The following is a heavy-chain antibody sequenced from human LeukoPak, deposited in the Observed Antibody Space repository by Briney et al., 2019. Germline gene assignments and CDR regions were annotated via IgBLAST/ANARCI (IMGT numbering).Heavy chain of an antibody. CDR2: INPNSGGT. CDR3: ARDHLAVAGITRFDAFDI. Sequence: GASVKVSCKASGYTFTGYYMHWVRQAPGQGLEWMGWINPNSGGTNYAQKFQGRVTMTRDTSISTAYMELSRLRSDDTAVYYCARDHLAVAGITRFDAFDIWGQGTMVTVSS. V-gene: IGHV1-2*02. CDR1: GYTFTGYY. J-gene: IGHJ3*02. D-gene: IGHD6-19*01.